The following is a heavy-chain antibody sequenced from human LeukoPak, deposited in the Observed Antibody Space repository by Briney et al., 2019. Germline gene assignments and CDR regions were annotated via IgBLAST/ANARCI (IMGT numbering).Heavy chain of an antibody. Sequence: SETLSRTCTVSGGSISTYYWSWIRQPPGKGLEWIGYSFYSGSTYCNPSLKTRVTISVDTSKNQFSLKLSSVTAADTAVYYCARVGSGSFDYWGQGTLVTVSS. CDR2: SFYSGST. V-gene: IGHV4-59*01. CDR1: GGSISTYY. D-gene: IGHD6-19*01. J-gene: IGHJ4*02. CDR3: ARVGSGSFDY.